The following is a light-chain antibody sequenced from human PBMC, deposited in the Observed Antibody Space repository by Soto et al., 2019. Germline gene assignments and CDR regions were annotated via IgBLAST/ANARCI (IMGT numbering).Light chain of an antibody. Sequence: DIEMTQSPSTLSASIGDRVTITCRAGQNISVWLAWYQQKPGKAPKLLIYAASTLQSGVPSRFSGSGSGTDFTLTISCLQSEDFATYYCQQYYTYPPTFGQGTKVEIK. CDR3: QQYYTYPPT. CDR1: QNISVW. V-gene: IGKV1-5*01. J-gene: IGKJ1*01. CDR2: AAS.